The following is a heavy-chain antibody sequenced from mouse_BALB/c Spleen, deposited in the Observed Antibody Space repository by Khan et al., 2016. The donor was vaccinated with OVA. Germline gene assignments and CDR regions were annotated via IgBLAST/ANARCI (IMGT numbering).Heavy chain of an antibody. J-gene: IGHJ3*01. CDR3: TGGRAY. V-gene: IGHV3-2*02. CDR1: DYSITSDYA. CDR2: ISYSGST. Sequence: EVKLLESGPGLVKPSQSLSLTCTVTDYSITSDYAWNWIRQFPGNKLEWMGYISYSGSTSYTPSLKSRISITRDTSKNQLFLQLNSVTTEDTATYYCTGGRAYWGQGTLVTVSA. D-gene: IGHD3-3*01.